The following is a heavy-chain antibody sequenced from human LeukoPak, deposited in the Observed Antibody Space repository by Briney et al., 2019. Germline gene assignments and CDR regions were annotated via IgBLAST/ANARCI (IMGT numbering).Heavy chain of an antibody. CDR1: GVSVSSGSYY. J-gene: IGHJ4*02. D-gene: IGHD1-26*01. CDR2: IYYSGST. CDR3: ARGVGATDYFDY. Sequence: MSSETLSLTCTVSGVSVSSGSYYWSWIRQPPGKGLEWIGYIYYSGSTNYNPSLKSRVTISVDTSKNQFSLKLTSVTAADTAVYYCARGVGATDYFDYRGQGILVTVSS. V-gene: IGHV4-61*01.